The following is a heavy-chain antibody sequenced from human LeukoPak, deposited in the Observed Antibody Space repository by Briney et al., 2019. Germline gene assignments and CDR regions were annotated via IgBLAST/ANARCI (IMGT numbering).Heavy chain of an antibody. CDR2: LYSGGTT. J-gene: IGHJ3*01. Sequence: PGGSLRLSCAASGFTVSSKYMSWVRQAPGQGLEWVSVLYSGGTTYYAASVKCRFTISRDNSTTTLYLQMNSLRAEDTAVYYCAREDASGFDVWGQGTMVTVSS. V-gene: IGHV3-53*01. D-gene: IGHD1-26*01. CDR1: GFTVSSKY. CDR3: AREDASGFDV.